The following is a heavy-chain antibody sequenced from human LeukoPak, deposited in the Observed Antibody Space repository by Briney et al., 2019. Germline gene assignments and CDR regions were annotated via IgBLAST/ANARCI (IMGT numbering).Heavy chain of an antibody. Sequence: SETLSLTCTVSGDSISSYYWSWIRQPAGKGLEWIGRIHPSGSTNYNPSLKSRVTLSVDTSKNRFSLKLNSVTAADTAVYYCARGPPPGFDYWGRGTLVTVSS. CDR2: IHPSGST. CDR1: GDSISSYY. CDR3: ARGPPPGFDY. J-gene: IGHJ4*02. V-gene: IGHV4-4*07.